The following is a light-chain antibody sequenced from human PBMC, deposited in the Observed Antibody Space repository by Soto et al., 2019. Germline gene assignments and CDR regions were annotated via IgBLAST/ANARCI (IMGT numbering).Light chain of an antibody. CDR1: QTISRW. V-gene: IGKV1-5*01. Sequence: DIQMTQSPSTLSAPVGDTVTITCRASQTISRWLAWYQQKPGKAPRLLIYTASTLESGVPSRFSASGSGTEFTLTISRLEPEDFAVYYCQQYGSFGQGTTLDNK. CDR2: TAS. J-gene: IGKJ1*01. CDR3: QQYGS.